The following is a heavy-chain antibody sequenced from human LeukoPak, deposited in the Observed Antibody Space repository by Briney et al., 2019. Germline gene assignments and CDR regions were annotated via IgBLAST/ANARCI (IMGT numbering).Heavy chain of an antibody. J-gene: IGHJ3*02. CDR1: GYTFTSYD. V-gene: IGHV1-8*01. D-gene: IGHD3-16*02. CDR2: MNPNSGNT. CDR3: ARVSAFGGVIVLVRDAFDI. Sequence: APVKVSCKASGYTFTSYDINWVRQATGQGLEWMGWMNPNSGNTGYAQKFQGRVTMTRNTSISTAYMELSSLRSEDTAVYYCARVSAFGGVIVLVRDAFDIWGQGTMVTVSS.